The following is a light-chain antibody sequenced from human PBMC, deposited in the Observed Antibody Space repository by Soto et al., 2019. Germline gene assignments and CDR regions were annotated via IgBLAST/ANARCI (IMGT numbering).Light chain of an antibody. Sequence: QPVLTQSPSASASLRASVKLTCTLSSGHSNYAIAWHQQQPEKGPRYLMKVNSDGSHRKGDGIPDRFSGSSSGAQRYLTISSLQSEDEADYYCQTWGTGIRVFGTGTKLTVL. CDR3: QTWGTGIRV. J-gene: IGLJ1*01. V-gene: IGLV4-69*01. CDR2: VNSDGSH. CDR1: SGHSNYA.